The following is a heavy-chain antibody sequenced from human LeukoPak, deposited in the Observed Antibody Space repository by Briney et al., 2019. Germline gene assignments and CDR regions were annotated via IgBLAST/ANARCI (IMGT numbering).Heavy chain of an antibody. Sequence: ASVKVSCKASGYTFTSYGISWVRRAPGQGLEWMGWINPNSGGTNYAQKFQGRVTMTRDTSISTAYMELSSLRSEDTAVYYCARRRVGTHLDYWGQGTLVTVSS. D-gene: IGHD1-14*01. CDR3: ARRRVGTHLDY. CDR1: GYTFTSYG. CDR2: INPNSGGT. V-gene: IGHV1-2*02. J-gene: IGHJ4*02.